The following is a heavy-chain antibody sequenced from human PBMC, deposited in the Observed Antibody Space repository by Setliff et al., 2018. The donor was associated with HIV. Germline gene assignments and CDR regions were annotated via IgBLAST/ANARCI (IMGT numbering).Heavy chain of an antibody. Sequence: ASVKVSCKASGYTLTTYGISWVRQAPGQGPEWMGWINTETGNPMYAQGFRGRLVFSLDTSVNTAYIQINSLKAEDTAMYYCARVGSYWSTFDYWGQGALVTVPQ. V-gene: IGHV7-4-1*02. CDR1: GYTLTTYG. CDR3: ARVGSYWSTFDY. D-gene: IGHD2-8*02. CDR2: INTETGNP. J-gene: IGHJ4*02.